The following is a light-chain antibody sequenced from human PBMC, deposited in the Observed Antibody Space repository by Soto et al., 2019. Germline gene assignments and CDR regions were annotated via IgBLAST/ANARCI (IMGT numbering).Light chain of an antibody. CDR1: SSNIGTNP. Sequence: QSVLTQPPSASGTPGQRVAISCSGGSSNIGTNPVNWYLHLPGTAPKLLIYSDNQRPSGVPDRCSGSKSGTSASLTISGLQSEDEGDYFCSAWDDSSYGPVFGGGTKLTVL. J-gene: IGLJ2*01. CDR2: SDN. CDR3: SAWDDSSYGPV. V-gene: IGLV1-44*01.